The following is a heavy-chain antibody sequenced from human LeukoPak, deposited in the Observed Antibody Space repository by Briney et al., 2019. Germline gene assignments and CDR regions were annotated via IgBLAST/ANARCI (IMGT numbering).Heavy chain of an antibody. CDR1: DDSITMYY. D-gene: IGHD2-8*01. V-gene: IGHV4-59*01. Sequence: SETLSLTCTVSDDSITMYYWTWIRQPPGKGLEWIGYIYYTGSTNYNSSLKSRVTISVDTSKNQFSLNLSSVTAADTAMYYCARAVLATKSEHWFDSWGQGTLVTVSS. CDR2: IYYTGST. J-gene: IGHJ5*01. CDR3: ARAVLATKSEHWFDS.